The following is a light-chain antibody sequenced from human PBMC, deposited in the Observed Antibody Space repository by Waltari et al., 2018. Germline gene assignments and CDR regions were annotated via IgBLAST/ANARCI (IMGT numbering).Light chain of an antibody. CDR2: GAS. CDR3: QQYDNWLGT. Sequence: EMVMTQSPATLSVFPGERATLSCRASQSIRSNLAWYQHKPGQAPRLLIYGASTRATGIPARFSGGGSGTEFTLTISSLQSEDFAVYFCQQYDNWLGTFGQGTKVEIK. CDR1: QSIRSN. V-gene: IGKV3-15*01. J-gene: IGKJ1*01.